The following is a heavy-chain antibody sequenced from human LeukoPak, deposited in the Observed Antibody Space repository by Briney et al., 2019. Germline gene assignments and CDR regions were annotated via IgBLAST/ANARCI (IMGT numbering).Heavy chain of an antibody. CDR2: IYYSGST. CDR1: GGSISSSSYY. V-gene: IGHV4-39*02. CDR3: AGEYSSFGDY. D-gene: IGHD6-19*01. Sequence: SETLSLTXTVSGGSISSSSYYWGWIRQPPGKGLQWIGSIYYSGSTYYNPSLKSRVTISVDTSKNQFSLKLSSVTAADTAVYYCAGEYSSFGDYWGQGTLVTVSS. J-gene: IGHJ4*02.